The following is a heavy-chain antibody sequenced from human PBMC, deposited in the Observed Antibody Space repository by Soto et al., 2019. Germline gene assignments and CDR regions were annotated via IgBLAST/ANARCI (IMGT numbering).Heavy chain of an antibody. D-gene: IGHD3-10*01. CDR2: IYYSGST. CDR1: GGSISSSSYY. Sequence: QLQLQESGPGLVKPSETLSLTCTVSGGSISSSSYYWGWIRQPPGKGLEWIGSIYYSGSTYYNPSLMSRVTISVDTSKNQFSLKLSSVTAADTAVYYCARSGVTMVRGVIILAPNHFDYWGQGTLVTVSS. V-gene: IGHV4-39*01. J-gene: IGHJ4*02. CDR3: ARSGVTMVRGVIILAPNHFDY.